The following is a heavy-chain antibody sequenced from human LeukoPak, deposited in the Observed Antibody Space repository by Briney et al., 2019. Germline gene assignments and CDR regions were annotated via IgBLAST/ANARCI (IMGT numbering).Heavy chain of an antibody. Sequence: GGSLRLSCAASGFTFDDYAMHWVRQAPGKGLEWVSGISWNSGSIGYADSVKGRFTISRDNAKNSLYLQMNSLRAEAYYYDSSGYYYLDYWGQGTLVTVSS. J-gene: IGHJ4*02. CDR3: GYYYLDY. CDR1: GFTFDDYA. CDR2: ISWNSGSI. V-gene: IGHV3-9*01. D-gene: IGHD3-22*01.